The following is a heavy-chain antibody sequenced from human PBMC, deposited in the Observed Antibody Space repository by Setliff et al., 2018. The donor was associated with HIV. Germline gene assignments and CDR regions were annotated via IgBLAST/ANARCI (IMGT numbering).Heavy chain of an antibody. Sequence: ASVKVSCKASGYPFTSYDINWVRQATGQGLEWMGWMNPNSGNTGYAQKFQGRVTMTRNTSISTAYMELSSLRSEDTAVYYCARGLAVAGKSYYSYYYMDVWGKGTTVTVSS. D-gene: IGHD6-19*01. V-gene: IGHV1-8*01. CDR1: GYPFTSYD. CDR3: ARGLAVAGKSYYSYYYMDV. CDR2: MNPNSGNT. J-gene: IGHJ6*03.